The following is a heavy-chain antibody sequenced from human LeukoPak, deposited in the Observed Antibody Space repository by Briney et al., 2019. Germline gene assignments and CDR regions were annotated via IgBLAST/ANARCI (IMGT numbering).Heavy chain of an antibody. V-gene: IGHV1-69*04. CDR2: IIPIFGIA. Sequence: SVKVSCKASGGTFSSYAISWVRQAPGQGLEWMGRIIPIFGIANYAQKFQGRVTITADKSTSTAYMELSSLRSEDTAVYYCARDSGSSTSCCYYHYYGMDVWGQGTTVTVSS. CDR3: ARDSGSSTSCCYYHYYGMDV. D-gene: IGHD2-2*01. CDR1: GGTFSSYA. J-gene: IGHJ6*02.